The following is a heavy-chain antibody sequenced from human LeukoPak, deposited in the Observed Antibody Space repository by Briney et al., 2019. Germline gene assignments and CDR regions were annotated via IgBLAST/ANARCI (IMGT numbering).Heavy chain of an antibody. Sequence: ASVKVSCKASGYTFTGYYMHWVRQAPGRGLEWMGWINPNSGGTNYAQKFQGRVTMTRDTSISTAYMELSRLRSDDTAVYYCARLVYAISTFDYWGQGTLVTVSS. D-gene: IGHD2-8*01. CDR2: INPNSGGT. CDR3: ARLVYAISTFDY. CDR1: GYTFTGYY. J-gene: IGHJ4*02. V-gene: IGHV1-2*02.